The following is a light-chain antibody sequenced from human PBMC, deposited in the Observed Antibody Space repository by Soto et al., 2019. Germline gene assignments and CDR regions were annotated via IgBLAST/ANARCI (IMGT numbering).Light chain of an antibody. CDR3: SSYTSSSTLDWV. CDR2: EVS. Sequence: QSALTQPASVSGSPGQSITISCTGTSSDVGNYKYVSWYQQHPGKAPKLMIYEVSNRPSGVSNRFSGSKSGNTASLTISGLQAEDEAYYYCSSYTSSSTLDWVFGGGTKLTVL. V-gene: IGLV2-14*01. J-gene: IGLJ3*02. CDR1: SSDVGNYKY.